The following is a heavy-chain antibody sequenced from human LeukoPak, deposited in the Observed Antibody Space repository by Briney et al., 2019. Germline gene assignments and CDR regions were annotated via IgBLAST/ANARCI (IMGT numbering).Heavy chain of an antibody. CDR1: GFTFNSYA. Sequence: PGGSLRLSCAASGFTFNSYAIHWVRQAPGKGLEWVTVISHDGSNKYYADSVKGRFTISRDNSKKTLYLQMNSLRAEDTAVYHCARGSGNYYNRLDYWGQGTLVTVSS. D-gene: IGHD1-26*01. J-gene: IGHJ4*02. CDR2: ISHDGSNK. CDR3: ARGSGNYYNRLDY. V-gene: IGHV3-30*04.